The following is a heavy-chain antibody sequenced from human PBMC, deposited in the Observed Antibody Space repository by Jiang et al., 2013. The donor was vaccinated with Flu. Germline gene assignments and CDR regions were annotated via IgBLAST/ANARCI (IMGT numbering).Heavy chain of an antibody. Sequence: PSETLSLTCTVSGGSISSSSYYWGWIRQPPGKGLEWIGSIYYSGSTYYSPSLQSRVTISVDTSKNQFSLKLSSVTAADTAVYYCARRAPYYWYFDLWGRGTLVIVSS. CDR1: GGSISSSSYY. J-gene: IGHJ2*01. CDR3: ARRAPYYWYFDL. CDR2: IYYSGST. V-gene: IGHV4-39*01.